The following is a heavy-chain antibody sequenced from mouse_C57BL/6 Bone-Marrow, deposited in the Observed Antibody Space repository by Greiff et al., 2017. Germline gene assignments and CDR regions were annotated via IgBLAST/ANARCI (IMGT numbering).Heavy chain of an antibody. D-gene: IGHD2-10*01. CDR1: GFTFSSYG. Sequence: DVKLQESGGDLVKPGGSLKLSCAASGFTFSSYGMSWVRQTPDKRLEWVATISSGGSYTYYPDSVKGRFTISRDNAKNTLYLQMSSLKSEDTAMYYCARHPYRGYFDYWGQGTTLTVSS. J-gene: IGHJ2*01. V-gene: IGHV5-6*02. CDR2: ISSGGSYT. CDR3: ARHPYRGYFDY.